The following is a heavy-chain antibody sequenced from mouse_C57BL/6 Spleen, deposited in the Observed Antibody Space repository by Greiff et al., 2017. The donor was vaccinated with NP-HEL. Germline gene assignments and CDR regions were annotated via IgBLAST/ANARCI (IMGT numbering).Heavy chain of an antibody. Sequence: QVQLQQSGPELVKPGASVKISCKASGYAFSSSWMNWVKQRPGKGLEWIGRIYPGDGDTNYNGKFKGKATLTADKSSSTAYMQLSSLTSEDSAVYFCARSGGNYAMDYWGKGTSVTVSS. CDR3: ARSGGNYAMDY. V-gene: IGHV1-82*01. CDR2: IYPGDGDT. J-gene: IGHJ4*01. CDR1: GYAFSSSW.